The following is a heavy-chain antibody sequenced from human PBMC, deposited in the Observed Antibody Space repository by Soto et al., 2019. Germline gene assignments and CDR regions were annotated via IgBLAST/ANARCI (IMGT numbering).Heavy chain of an antibody. CDR2: IYHSGST. D-gene: IGHD6-6*01. Sequence: SETLSLTCDVSGYSISSGYYWGWTRQPPGKGLEWIGSIYHSGSTYYNPSLKSRVTISVDTSKNQFSLKLSSVTAADTAVYYCARVSSSGGMDVWGQGTTVTVSS. CDR3: ARVSSSGGMDV. CDR1: GYSISSGYY. V-gene: IGHV4-38-2*01. J-gene: IGHJ6*02.